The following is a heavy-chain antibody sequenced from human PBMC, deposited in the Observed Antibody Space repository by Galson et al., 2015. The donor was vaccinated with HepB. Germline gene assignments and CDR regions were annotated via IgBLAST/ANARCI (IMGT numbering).Heavy chain of an antibody. CDR3: ARISKWEPEPYYYYYYMDV. J-gene: IGHJ6*03. Sequence: SLRLSCAASGFTFSSYGMHWVRQAPGKGLEWVAVIWYDGSNKYYADSVKGRFTISRDNSKNTLYLQMNSLRAEDTAVYYCARISKWEPEPYYYYYYMDVWGKGTTVTVSS. V-gene: IGHV3-33*01. CDR1: GFTFSSYG. D-gene: IGHD1-26*01. CDR2: IWYDGSNK.